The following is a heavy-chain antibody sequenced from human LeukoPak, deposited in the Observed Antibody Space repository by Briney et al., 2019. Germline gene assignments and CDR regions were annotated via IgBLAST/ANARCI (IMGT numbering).Heavy chain of an antibody. CDR1: GGSISTYC. Sequence: SETLSLTCTVSGGSISTYCWSWIRQPAGRGLEWIGRIYTSGSTNYNPSLKSRVTMSVDTSKNQFSLKLSSVTAADTAVYYCAREEEQMARGLDPWGQGALVTVSS. D-gene: IGHD2-8*01. CDR3: AREEEQMARGLDP. CDR2: IYTSGST. J-gene: IGHJ5*02. V-gene: IGHV4-4*07.